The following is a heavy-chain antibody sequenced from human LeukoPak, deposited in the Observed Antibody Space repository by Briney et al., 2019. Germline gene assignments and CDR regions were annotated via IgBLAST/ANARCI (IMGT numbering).Heavy chain of an antibody. D-gene: IGHD2-15*01. V-gene: IGHV3-30*02. CDR1: GFTFSSYG. Sequence: GGSLRLSCAASGFTFSSYGMHWVRQAPGRGLEWVAFIRYDGSNKYYADSVKGRFTISRDNSKNTLYLQMNSLRAEDTAVYYCAKDLLRFTAGAFDIWGQGTMVTVSS. J-gene: IGHJ3*02. CDR3: AKDLLRFTAGAFDI. CDR2: IRYDGSNK.